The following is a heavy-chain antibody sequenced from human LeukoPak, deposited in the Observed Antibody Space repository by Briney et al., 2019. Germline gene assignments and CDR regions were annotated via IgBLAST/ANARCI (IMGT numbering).Heavy chain of an antibody. CDR3: ARDLVTVTKGFDI. CDR1: GGSISSYY. CDR2: ISHIGRT. D-gene: IGHD4-17*01. J-gene: IGHJ3*02. V-gene: IGHV4-59*01. Sequence: PSETLSLTCTVSGGSISSYYWSWIRQPAGTGLEWIGYISHIGRTNYNPSLKSRVTISIDTSKNQFSLKLRSVTAADTAVYYCARDLVTVTKGFDIWGQGTMVSVSS.